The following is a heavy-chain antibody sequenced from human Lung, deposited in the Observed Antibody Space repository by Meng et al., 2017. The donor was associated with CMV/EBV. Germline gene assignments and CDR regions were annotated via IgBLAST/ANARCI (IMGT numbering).Heavy chain of an antibody. Sequence: SETLSLTCTIPGGSFSSYYCSWIRQSPGKGLEWIGYVYYSGTTNYNPSFKSRIYISIDTSKNQFSLELSSVTAADTAVYYCARGNYYYGLDVWGQGTTVTVSS. V-gene: IGHV4-59*01. CDR1: GGSFSSYY. CDR3: ARGNYYYGLDV. CDR2: VYYSGTT. J-gene: IGHJ6*02.